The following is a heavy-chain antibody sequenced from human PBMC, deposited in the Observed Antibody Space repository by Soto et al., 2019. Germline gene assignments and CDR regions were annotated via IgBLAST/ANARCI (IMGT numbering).Heavy chain of an antibody. CDR1: GGSISGYY. V-gene: IGHV4-59*01. CDR3: AAIWTGFYGMDV. J-gene: IGHJ6*02. Sequence: SETLSLTCTVSGGSISGYYWSWIRQPPGKGLEWIGYIYYSGSTKYNPSLKSRITISIDTSKNQFSLKLSSVTAADTAVYYCAAIWTGFYGMDVWGQGTTVTVSS. CDR2: IYYSGST. D-gene: IGHD3-9*01.